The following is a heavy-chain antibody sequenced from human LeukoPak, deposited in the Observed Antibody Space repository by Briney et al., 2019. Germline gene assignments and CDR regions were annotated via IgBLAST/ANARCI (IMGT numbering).Heavy chain of an antibody. CDR3: ARDMEQWLVQDWYFDL. CDR1: GFTFSSYG. D-gene: IGHD6-19*01. CDR2: IWYDGRNK. J-gene: IGHJ2*01. V-gene: IGHV3-33*01. Sequence: GGSLRLSCAASGFTFSSYGMHWVRQAPGKGLEWVAVIWYDGRNKYYADSVKGRFTISRDNSKNTLFLQMNILRAEDTAAYYCARDMEQWLVQDWYFDLWGRGTLVTVSS.